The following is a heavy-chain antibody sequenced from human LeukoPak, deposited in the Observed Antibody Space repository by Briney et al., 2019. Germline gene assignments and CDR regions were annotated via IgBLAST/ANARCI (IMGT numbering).Heavy chain of an antibody. J-gene: IGHJ4*02. CDR2: ISGSGGSA. Sequence: GGSLRLSCAASGFTFSSYAMSWVRQAPGKGLEWVSSISGSGGSAYYADSVKGRFTISRDNSKDTLYLQMNSLRAEDTAVYYCAKARYGFGSGRDYWGRGTLVTVSS. CDR3: AKARYGFGSGRDY. CDR1: GFTFSSYA. D-gene: IGHD3-3*01. V-gene: IGHV3-23*01.